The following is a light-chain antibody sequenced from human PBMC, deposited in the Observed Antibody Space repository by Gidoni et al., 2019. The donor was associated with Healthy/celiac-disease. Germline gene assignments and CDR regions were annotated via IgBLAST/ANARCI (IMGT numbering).Light chain of an antibody. J-gene: IGLJ2*01. Sequence: SYELTQPTSVAVPPGQTASITCSGDKLGAKYACWYQQKPGQSPVLVIYQDSKRPSGIPERFSGSNSGNTATLTISGTQAMDEADYYCQAWDSSNVVFGGGTKLTVL. CDR2: QDS. CDR1: KLGAKY. CDR3: QAWDSSNVV. V-gene: IGLV3-1*01.